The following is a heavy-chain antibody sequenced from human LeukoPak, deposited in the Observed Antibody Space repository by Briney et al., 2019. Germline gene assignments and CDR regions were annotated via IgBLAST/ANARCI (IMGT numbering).Heavy chain of an antibody. CDR3: ARGNYYDSRTYYRAFDI. Sequence: SQTLSLTCTVSGDSISSGDYYWSWIRQPAGKGLEWIGRISSSGSTNYNPSLKSRVTISVDTSKNQFSLKLSSVTAADTAVYYCARGNYYDSRTYYRAFDIWGQGTMVTVSS. CDR2: ISSSGST. V-gene: IGHV4-61*02. D-gene: IGHD3-22*01. CDR1: GDSISSGDYY. J-gene: IGHJ3*02.